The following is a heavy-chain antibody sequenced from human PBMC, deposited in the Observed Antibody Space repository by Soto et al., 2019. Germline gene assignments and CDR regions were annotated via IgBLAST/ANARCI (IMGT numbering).Heavy chain of an antibody. D-gene: IGHD2-8*01. CDR2: VSYDGSPD. J-gene: IGHJ6*02. CDR1: GFTFSSYG. V-gene: IGHV3-30*18. Sequence: GGSLRLSCAASGFTFSSYGMHWVRQAPGKGLEWVAVVSYDGSPDFYADSVKGRFSISRDNSRAIMYLQMNSLKPEDTAVYYCAKGSVLRVVEAPLAILGGVDVWGQGAVVTVSS. CDR3: AKGSVLRVVEAPLAILGGVDV.